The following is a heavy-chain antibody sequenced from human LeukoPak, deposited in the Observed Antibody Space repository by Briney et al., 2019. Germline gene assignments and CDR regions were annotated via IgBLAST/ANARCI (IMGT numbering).Heavy chain of an antibody. D-gene: IGHD6-13*01. CDR2: IYYSGST. J-gene: IGHJ3*02. CDR3: ARRSTGYSSSWYVAFDI. V-gene: IGHV4-39*01. Sequence: SETLSLTCTVSGGSISSSSYYWGWIRQPPGKGLEWIGSIYYSGSTYYNPSLKSRVTISVDTSKNQFSLKLSSVTAADTAVYYCARRSTGYSSSWYVAFDIWGQGTMATVSS. CDR1: GGSISSSSYY.